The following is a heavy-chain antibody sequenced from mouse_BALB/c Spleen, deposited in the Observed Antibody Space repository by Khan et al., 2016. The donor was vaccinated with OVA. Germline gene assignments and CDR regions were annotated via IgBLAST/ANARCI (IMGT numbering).Heavy chain of an antibody. CDR3: ANHCSSCDWFTY. CDR1: GYTFTSYW. V-gene: IGHV1-4*01. Sequence: QVQLQQPGAELAKPGASVKMSCKASGYTFTSYWMHWVQQRPGQGLEWIGYINPSTSYTEYNQTFKDKATLSADKSSSTPSMQLSSLTSEDSAVYYCANHCSSCDWFTYWGQGTLVTVSA. D-gene: IGHD6-1*01. J-gene: IGHJ3*01. CDR2: INPSTSYT.